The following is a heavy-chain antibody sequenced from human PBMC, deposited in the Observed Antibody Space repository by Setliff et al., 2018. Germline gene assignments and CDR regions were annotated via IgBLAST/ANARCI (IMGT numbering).Heavy chain of an antibody. Sequence: ETLSLPCAVSGFSISRGYYWGWVRQAPGKGLEWVSYISSSSSTIYYADSVKGRFTISRDNAKNSLYLQMNSLRAEDTAVYYCARVYSGYDPNHYFDYWGQGTLVTVSS. CDR1: GFSISRGY. CDR3: ARVYSGYDPNHYFDY. V-gene: IGHV3-48*01. CDR2: ISSSSSTI. D-gene: IGHD5-12*01. J-gene: IGHJ4*02.